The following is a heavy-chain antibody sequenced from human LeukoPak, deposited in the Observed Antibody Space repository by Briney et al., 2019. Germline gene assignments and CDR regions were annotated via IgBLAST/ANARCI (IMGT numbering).Heavy chain of an antibody. V-gene: IGHV3-23*01. J-gene: IGHJ4*02. CDR2: ISTTGGTT. CDR1: GLTFSSYG. D-gene: IGHD2-21*02. CDR3: ARELIVVVTAITSYFDY. Sequence: PGGSLRLSCAASGLTFSSYGMSWVRQAPGRGLEWVSAISTTGGTTYYADSVRGRFTISRDNSRNTLYLQMNSLRAEDTAVYYCARELIVVVTAITSYFDYWGQGTLVTVSS.